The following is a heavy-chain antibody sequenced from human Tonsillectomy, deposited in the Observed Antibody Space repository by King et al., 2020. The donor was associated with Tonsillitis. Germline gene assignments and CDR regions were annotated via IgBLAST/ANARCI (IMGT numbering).Heavy chain of an antibody. V-gene: IGHV2-70*11. CDR1: GFSLSTNGMC. CDR2: IDWDDDK. Sequence: VTLKESGPALVKPTQTLTLTCTFSGFSLSTNGMCVSWIRQPPGKALEWLARIDWDDDKYYSTSLKTRLTISKDTSKNQVVLTMTNMDPVDTATYYCARIRAGTTPFYYYYAMDVWGQGTTVTVSS. J-gene: IGHJ6*02. D-gene: IGHD1-7*01. CDR3: ARIRAGTTPFYYYYAMDV.